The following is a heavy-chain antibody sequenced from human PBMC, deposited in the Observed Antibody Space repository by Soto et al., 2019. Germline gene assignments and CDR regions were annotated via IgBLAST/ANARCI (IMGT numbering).Heavy chain of an antibody. D-gene: IGHD6-6*01. V-gene: IGHV4-34*01. Sequence: LSLPCAVYGGSFSGYYWSWIRQPPGKGLEWIGEINHSGSTNYNPSLKSRVTISVDTSKNQFSLKLSSVTAADTAVYYCARDAARPIYYYYYYGMDVWGQGTTVTVSS. CDR1: GGSFSGYY. CDR2: INHSGST. CDR3: ARDAARPIYYYYYYGMDV. J-gene: IGHJ6*02.